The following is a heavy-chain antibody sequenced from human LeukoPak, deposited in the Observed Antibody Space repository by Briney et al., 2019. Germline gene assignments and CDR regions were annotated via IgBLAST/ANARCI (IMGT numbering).Heavy chain of an antibody. V-gene: IGHV3-9*01. CDR2: ISWNSGSI. J-gene: IGHJ4*02. CDR1: GFTFDDYA. CDR3: ARDQRRGTGDIVVVVAATY. Sequence: QAGGSLRLSCAASGFTFDDYAMHWVRQAPGKGLEWVSGISWNSGSIGYADSVKGRFTISRDNAKNSLYLQMNSLRAEDTAVYYCARDQRRGTGDIVVVVAATYWGQGTLVTVSS. D-gene: IGHD2-15*01.